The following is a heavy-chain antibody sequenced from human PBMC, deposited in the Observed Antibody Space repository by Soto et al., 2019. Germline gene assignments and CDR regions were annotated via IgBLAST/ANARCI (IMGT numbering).Heavy chain of an antibody. Sequence: QVQLVQSGAEVKKPGSSGKGSCKASGGTFSSYAISWVRQAPGQGLEWMGGIIPIFGTANYAQKFQGSVTITAVESTSTAWMERSSLGSADTAVYYCARGSYYYDSSGYTPRAFVFLGQGTMVTVSS. V-gene: IGHV1-69*01. CDR3: ARGSYYYDSSGYTPRAFVF. D-gene: IGHD3-22*01. CDR1: GGTFSSYA. CDR2: IIPIFGTA. J-gene: IGHJ3*01.